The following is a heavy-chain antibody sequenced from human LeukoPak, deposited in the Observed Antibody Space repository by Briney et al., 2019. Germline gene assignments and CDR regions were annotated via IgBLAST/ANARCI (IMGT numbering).Heavy chain of an antibody. CDR2: ISGSGAIT. Sequence: GGSLRLSCAASGFTFSSYAMSWVRQAPGKGLAWVSAISGSGAITNYADSVKGRFAISRDNSKSTLSLQMYRLRAEDTAVYYCAKDTRIQLWSPFDYWGQGTLVTVSS. CDR3: AKDTRIQLWSPFDY. D-gene: IGHD5-18*01. CDR1: GFTFSSYA. V-gene: IGHV3-23*01. J-gene: IGHJ4*02.